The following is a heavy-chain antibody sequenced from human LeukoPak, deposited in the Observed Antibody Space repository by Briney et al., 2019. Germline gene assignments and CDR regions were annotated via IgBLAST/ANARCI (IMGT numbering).Heavy chain of an antibody. J-gene: IGHJ4*02. V-gene: IGHV3-49*04. Sequence: PGGSLRLSCAASGFTFSSSSMNWVRQAPGKGLGWVGFIRSKAYGGTTEYAASVKGRFTISRDDSKSIAYLQMNSLKTEDTAVYYCTSAPLYSGSYQLDYWGQGTLVTVSS. CDR1: GFTFSSSS. CDR2: IRSKAYGGTT. CDR3: TSAPLYSGSYQLDY. D-gene: IGHD1-26*01.